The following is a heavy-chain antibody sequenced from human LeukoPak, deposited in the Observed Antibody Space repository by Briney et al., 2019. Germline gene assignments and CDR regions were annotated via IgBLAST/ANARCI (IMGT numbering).Heavy chain of an antibody. CDR2: IIPILGIA. V-gene: IGHV1-69*04. CDR1: GGTFSCYA. D-gene: IGHD2-21*02. J-gene: IGHJ1*01. Sequence: SVKVSCKASGGTFSCYAISWVRQAPGQGLEWMGRIIPILGIANYAQKFQGRVTITADKSTSTAYMELSSLRSEDTAVYYCARPTAPYCGGDCYYAEYFQHWGQGTLVTVSS. CDR3: ARPTAPYCGGDCYYAEYFQH.